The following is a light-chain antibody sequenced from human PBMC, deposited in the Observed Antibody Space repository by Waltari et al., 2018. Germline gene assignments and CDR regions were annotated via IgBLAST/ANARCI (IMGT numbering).Light chain of an antibody. Sequence: DVVMTQSPLSLPVTLGQPASISCMSRQSLVHSDGNTDLMWVPPRPGQCPRRLIYKVSNRQSGVPDSFSGRVSYPGCTLKVSRVGGDDGGVYYCVRGTYWAFTFGQGTRLDI. CDR2: KVS. CDR1: QSLVHSDGNTD. J-gene: IGKJ2*01. V-gene: IGKV2-30*02. CDR3: VRGTYWAFT.